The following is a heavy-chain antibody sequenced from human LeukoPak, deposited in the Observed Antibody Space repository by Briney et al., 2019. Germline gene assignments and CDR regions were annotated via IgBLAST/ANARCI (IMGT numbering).Heavy chain of an antibody. CDR3: ARAYDYEFDY. J-gene: IGHJ4*02. D-gene: IGHD3-22*01. CDR2: INHSGST. CDR1: GGSISSYY. V-gene: IGHV4-34*01. Sequence: SETLSLICTVSGGSISSYYWSWIRQPAGKGLEWIGEINHSGSTNYNPSLKSRVTISVDTSKNQFSLKLSSVTAADTAVYYCARAYDYEFDYWGQGTLVTVSS.